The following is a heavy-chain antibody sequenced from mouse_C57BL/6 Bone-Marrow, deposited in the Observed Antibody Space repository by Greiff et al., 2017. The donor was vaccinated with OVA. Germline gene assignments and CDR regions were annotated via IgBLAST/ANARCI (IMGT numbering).Heavy chain of an antibody. J-gene: IGHJ3*01. CDR2: IYPYNDGT. Sequence: VQLQQSGPELVKPGASVKMSCKASGYTFTSYVMHWVKQKPGQGLEWIGYIYPYNDGTKYNEKFKGKATLTSDKSSSTAYMELSSLTSEDSAVYYCARRGDTVVATKGVRFAYWGQGTLVTVSA. CDR3: ARRGDTVVATKGVRFAY. D-gene: IGHD1-1*01. CDR1: GYTFTSYV. V-gene: IGHV1-14*01.